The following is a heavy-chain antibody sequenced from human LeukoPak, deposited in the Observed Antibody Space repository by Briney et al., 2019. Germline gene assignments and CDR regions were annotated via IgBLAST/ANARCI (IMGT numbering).Heavy chain of an antibody. V-gene: IGHV4-59*01. J-gene: IGHJ5*02. CDR1: GFTFSSYW. D-gene: IGHD5-18*01. CDR3: ARDLGRYTAT. Sequence: GSLRLSCAASGFTFSSYWMSWVRQAPGKGLEWIGYAHYSGSSNCNPSLKSRVSISVDTSKHQFSLELSSVTAADTAIYYCARDLGRYTATWGQGTLVTVSS. CDR2: AHYSGSS.